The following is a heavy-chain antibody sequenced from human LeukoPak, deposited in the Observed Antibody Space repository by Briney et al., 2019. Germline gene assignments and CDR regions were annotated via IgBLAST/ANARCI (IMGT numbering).Heavy chain of an antibody. Sequence: GRSLRLSCAASGFTFSSYGMHWVRQAPGKGLEWVAVIWYDGSNKYYTDSVKGRFTISRDNSKNTLYLQMDSLRAEDTAVYYCARGQYSPDYWGQGTLVTVSS. V-gene: IGHV3-33*01. CDR1: GFTFSSYG. D-gene: IGHD2-15*01. J-gene: IGHJ4*02. CDR2: IWYDGSNK. CDR3: ARGQYSPDY.